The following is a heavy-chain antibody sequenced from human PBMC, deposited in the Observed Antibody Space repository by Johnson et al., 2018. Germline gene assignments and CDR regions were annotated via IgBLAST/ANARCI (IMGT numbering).Heavy chain of an antibody. CDR3: ARDADYYAMDV. CDR1: GFRFIDYH. CDR2: ISGRGGSI. J-gene: IGHJ6*02. Sequence: QVQLQESGGGLAKPGVSLRLSCAASGFRFIDYHMSWIRQAPGKGLEWVAAISGRGGSIDYADSVKGRFTITRDNAKNSLNLQMNSLRDEDTAVYYCARDADYYAMDVWGQGTTVTVSS. V-gene: IGHV3-11*04.